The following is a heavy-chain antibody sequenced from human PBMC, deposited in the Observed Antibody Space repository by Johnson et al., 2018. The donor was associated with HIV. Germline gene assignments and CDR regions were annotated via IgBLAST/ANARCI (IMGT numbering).Heavy chain of an antibody. J-gene: IGHJ3*02. CDR1: GFTLSTYG. Sequence: QVQPVESGGGVVQPGRSLRLSCAASGFTLSTYGMHWVRQAPGKGLEWVAVISYDGSNKYYADSVKGRFTTSRDNSKNTLYLQMNILRSEDTAVYYCAKDRYIKGASTGFDIWGQGTMVTVSS. V-gene: IGHV3-30*18. CDR2: ISYDGSNK. CDR3: AKDRYIKGASTGFDI. D-gene: IGHD1-26*01.